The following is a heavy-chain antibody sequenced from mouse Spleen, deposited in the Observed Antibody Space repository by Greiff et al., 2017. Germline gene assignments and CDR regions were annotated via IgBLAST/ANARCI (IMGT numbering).Heavy chain of an antibody. Sequence: VQLKESGAELVRPGASVTLSCKASGYTFTDYEMHWVKQTPVHGLEWIGAIDPETGGTAYNQKFKGKAILTADKSSSTAYMELRSLTSEDSAVYYCTRKTNWDYFDYWGQGTTLTVSS. V-gene: IGHV1-15*01. D-gene: IGHD4-1*01. J-gene: IGHJ2*01. CDR2: IDPETGGT. CDR3: TRKTNWDYFDY. CDR1: GYTFTDYE.